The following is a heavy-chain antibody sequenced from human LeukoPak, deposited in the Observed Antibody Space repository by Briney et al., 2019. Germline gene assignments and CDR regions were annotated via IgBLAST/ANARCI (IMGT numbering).Heavy chain of an antibody. J-gene: IGHJ3*02. V-gene: IGHV4-4*07. D-gene: IGHD3-10*01. CDR2: IYTSGST. Sequence: NPSETLSLTCTVSGGSISSYYWSWIRQPAGKGLEWIGRIYTSGSTNYNPSLKSRVTMSVDTSRNQFSLKLNSVTAADTAVYYCAKSNGYGLVDIWGQGTMVTVSS. CDR1: GGSISSYY. CDR3: AKSNGYGLVDI.